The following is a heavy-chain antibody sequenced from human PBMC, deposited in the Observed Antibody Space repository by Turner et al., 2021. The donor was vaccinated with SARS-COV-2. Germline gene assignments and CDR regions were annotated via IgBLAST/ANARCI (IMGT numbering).Heavy chain of an antibody. D-gene: IGHD2-2*01. J-gene: IGHJ4*02. Sequence: QLQLQESGPGLVKPSETLSLTCTVSGASVNNSDYYWAWIRQPPEKGLEWSGNIYYSGTTYYNPSLKSRVTISVDTSKNQFSLKLTSVTAADTAVYFCARDTRVVPLWVDSWGQGTLVTVSS. CDR1: GASVNNSDYY. CDR3: ARDTRVVPLWVDS. V-gene: IGHV4-39*02. CDR2: IYYSGTT.